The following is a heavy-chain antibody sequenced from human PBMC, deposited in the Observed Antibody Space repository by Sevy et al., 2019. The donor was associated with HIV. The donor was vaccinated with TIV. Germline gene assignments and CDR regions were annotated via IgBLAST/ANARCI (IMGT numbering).Heavy chain of an antibody. Sequence: GGSLRLSCAASGYTFSSYAMHWVRQAPGKGLEWVAVISYDGNNKYHADSVKDRFTISRDNSKNTLYLQMNSLGAEDTAVYYCARDGSSGGLFLKDYYYFGMDVWGQGTTVTVSS. V-gene: IGHV3-30*04. CDR2: ISYDGNNK. CDR3: ARDGSSGGLFLKDYYYFGMDV. J-gene: IGHJ6*02. D-gene: IGHD3-16*01. CDR1: GYTFSSYA.